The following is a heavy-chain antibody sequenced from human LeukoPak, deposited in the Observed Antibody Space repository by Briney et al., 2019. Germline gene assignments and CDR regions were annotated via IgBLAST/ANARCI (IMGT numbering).Heavy chain of an antibody. Sequence: GGSLRLSCAASGFTFSDYYMSWIRQAPGKGLEWVANIKQGGSEKYYVDSVKGRFTISRDNAKNSLYLQMNSLRAEDTAVYYCATVRGNYVWGSYRPYYFDYWGQGTLVTVSS. CDR1: GFTFSDYY. V-gene: IGHV3-7*03. CDR2: IKQGGSEK. CDR3: ATVRGNYVWGSYRPYYFDY. J-gene: IGHJ4*02. D-gene: IGHD3-16*02.